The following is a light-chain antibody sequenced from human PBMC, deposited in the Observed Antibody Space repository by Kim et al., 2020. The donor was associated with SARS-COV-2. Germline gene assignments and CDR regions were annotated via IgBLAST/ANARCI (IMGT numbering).Light chain of an antibody. CDR3: QQYNKWPYT. CDR2: DTS. V-gene: IGKV3-15*01. J-gene: IGKJ2*01. Sequence: SVSPGEMATLSCRASQSVHSNLAWYQQKPGQAPRLLIYDTSTRASGIAARLSGSGSGTEFTLTISSLQSEDFGVYYCQQYNKWPYTFGQGTKLEI. CDR1: QSVHSN.